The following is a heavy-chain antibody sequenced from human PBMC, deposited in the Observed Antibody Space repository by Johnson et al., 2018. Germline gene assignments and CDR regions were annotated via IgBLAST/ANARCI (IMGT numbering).Heavy chain of an antibody. J-gene: IGHJ6*04. CDR1: GFTFSSYG. D-gene: IGHD3-10*01. CDR2: ISYDGSNK. Sequence: VQLVESGGGVVQPGRSLRLSCAASGFTFSSYGMHWVRQAPGKGLEWVAVISYDGSNKYYADSVKGRFTISRDNSKNTLYLQMNSLRAEDTAVYYCAKDYYGSGSYYNLQMDVWGKGTTVTVSS. V-gene: IGHV3-30*18. CDR3: AKDYYGSGSYYNLQMDV.